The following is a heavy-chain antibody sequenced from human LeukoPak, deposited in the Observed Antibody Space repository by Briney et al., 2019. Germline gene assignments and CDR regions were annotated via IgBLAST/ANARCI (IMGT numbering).Heavy chain of an antibody. J-gene: IGHJ4*02. Sequence: ASVKVSCKASGYTFTGYYMHWVRQAPGQGLEWMGIINPSGGSTSYAQKFQGRVTMTRDTSTSTVYMELSSLRSEDTAVYYCARDAHPRNYGSGSYSHWGQGTLVTVSS. D-gene: IGHD3-10*01. CDR2: INPSGGST. CDR1: GYTFTGYY. CDR3: ARDAHPRNYGSGSYSH. V-gene: IGHV1-46*03.